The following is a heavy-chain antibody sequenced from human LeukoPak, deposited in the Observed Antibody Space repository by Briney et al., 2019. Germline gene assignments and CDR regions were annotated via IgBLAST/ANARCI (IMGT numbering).Heavy chain of an antibody. CDR1: GGTFSSYA. CDR3: ARNQYQLLVSWFDP. J-gene: IGHJ5*02. D-gene: IGHD2-2*01. Sequence: SVKVSCKASGGTFSSYAISWVRQAPGQGLEWMGGITPIFGTANYAQKFQGRVTITTDESTSTAYMELSSLRSEDTAVYYCARNQYQLLVSWFDPWGQGTLVTVSS. V-gene: IGHV1-69*05. CDR2: ITPIFGTA.